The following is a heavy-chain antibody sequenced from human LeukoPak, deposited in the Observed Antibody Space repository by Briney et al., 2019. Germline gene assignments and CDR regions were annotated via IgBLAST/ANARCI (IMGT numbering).Heavy chain of an antibody. J-gene: IGHJ4*02. CDR3: ARGAYYYDSSGYYPLYFDY. V-gene: IGHV1-46*01. CDR2: INPSGGST. D-gene: IGHD3-22*01. CDR1: GYTFTNYY. Sequence: GASVKVSCKASGYTFTNYYMHWVRQAPGQGLEWMGIINPSGGSTSYARKFQGRVTMTRDTSTSTVYMELSSLRSEDTAVYYCARGAYYYDSSGYYPLYFDYWGQGTLVTVSS.